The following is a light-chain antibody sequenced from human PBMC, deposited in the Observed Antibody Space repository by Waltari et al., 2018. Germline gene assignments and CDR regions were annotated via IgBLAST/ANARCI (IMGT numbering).Light chain of an antibody. V-gene: IGLV3-27*01. Sequence: SSELTQPASVSVSLGQTAVITCSGDILAKKYGRWFQQKPGQAPVLFFYKDIERPSGLPDRFSGSRSGTTLTLTISGAQVEDEAAYYCYSAADNHRVLFGGGTKLTVL. CDR2: KDI. J-gene: IGLJ2*01. CDR3: YSAADNHRVL. CDR1: ILAKKY.